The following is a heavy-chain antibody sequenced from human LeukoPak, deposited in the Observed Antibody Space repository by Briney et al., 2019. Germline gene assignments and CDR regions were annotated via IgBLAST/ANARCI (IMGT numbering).Heavy chain of an antibody. Sequence: ASVKVSCKASGYTFTSYYMHWVRQAPGQGLEWMAIINPSGGSTSYAQKFQGRVTMTRDTSTSTVYMELSSLRSEDTAVYYCVAAAGLSRNWFDPWGQGTLVTVSS. CDR2: INPSGGST. D-gene: IGHD6-13*01. CDR3: VAAAGLSRNWFDP. J-gene: IGHJ5*02. V-gene: IGHV1-46*01. CDR1: GYTFTSYY.